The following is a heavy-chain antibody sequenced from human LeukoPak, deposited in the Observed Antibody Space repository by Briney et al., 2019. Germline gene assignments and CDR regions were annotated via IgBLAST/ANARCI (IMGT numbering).Heavy chain of an antibody. D-gene: IGHD5-18*01. J-gene: IGHJ4*02. V-gene: IGHV4-30-4*01. CDR1: GGSISSGDYY. CDR3: ARGDTAMVNPDY. CDR2: IYYSGST. Sequence: SETLSLTCTVSGGSISSGDYYWSWIRQPPGKGLEWIGYIYYSGSTYYNPSLKSRVTISVDTSKNQFSLKPSSVTAADTAVYYCARGDTAMVNPDYWGQGTLVTVSS.